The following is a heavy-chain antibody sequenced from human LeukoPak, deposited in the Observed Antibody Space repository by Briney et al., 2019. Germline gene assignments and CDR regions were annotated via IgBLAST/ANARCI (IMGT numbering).Heavy chain of an antibody. D-gene: IGHD6-13*01. CDR1: GYTFTSYG. CDR2: ISAYNGNT. V-gene: IGHV1-18*01. CDR3: ASSRTIAAAGAAYYYYYYMDV. Sequence: ASVKVSCKASGYTFTSYGISWVRQAPGQGLEWMGWISAYNGNTNYAQKLQGRVTMTTDTSTSTAYMELRSLRSEDTAVYYCASSRTIAAAGAAYYYYYYMDVWGKGTTVTISS. J-gene: IGHJ6*03.